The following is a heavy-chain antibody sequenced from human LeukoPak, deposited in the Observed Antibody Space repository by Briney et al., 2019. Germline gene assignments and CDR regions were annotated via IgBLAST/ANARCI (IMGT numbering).Heavy chain of an antibody. Sequence: SQTLSLTCAVSGGSISSGGYSWSWIRQPPGKGLEWIGYIYHSGSTYYNPSLKSRVTISVDRSKNQFSLKLSSVTAADTAVYYCARGYYDFWSGYYTYPTNWFDPWGQGTLVTVSS. D-gene: IGHD3-3*01. CDR3: ARGYYDFWSGYYTYPTNWFDP. CDR1: GGSISSGGYS. CDR2: IYHSGST. J-gene: IGHJ5*02. V-gene: IGHV4-30-2*01.